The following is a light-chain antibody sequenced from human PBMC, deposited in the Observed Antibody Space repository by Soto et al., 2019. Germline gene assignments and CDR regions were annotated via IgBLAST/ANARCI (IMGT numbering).Light chain of an antibody. J-gene: IGLJ1*01. Sequence: QSALTQPASVSGSPGQSITISCTGTSSDVGAYNYVSWYQQHPGKAPRLMICDVSNRPSGVSNRFSGSKSGNTASPTISVLQAEDHADNYCSVYSRCSTPYVFRTGITVT. CDR2: DVS. CDR1: SSDVGAYNY. CDR3: SVYSRCSTPYV. V-gene: IGLV2-14*01.